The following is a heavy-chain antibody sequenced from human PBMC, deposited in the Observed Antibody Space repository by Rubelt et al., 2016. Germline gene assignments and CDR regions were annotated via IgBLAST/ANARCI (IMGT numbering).Heavy chain of an antibody. Sequence: QLQLQESGPGLVKPSETLSLTCTVSGGSISSSSYYWGWIRQPPGKGLEWIGSIYYSGSTYYNPSLKSRVTISVDTSKNQFSLKLSSGTAADTAVYYCSRHGGALAFDIWGQGTMVTVSS. V-gene: IGHV4-39*01. CDR2: IYYSGST. CDR3: SRHGGALAFDI. J-gene: IGHJ3*02. CDR1: GGSISSSSYY. D-gene: IGHD3-16*01.